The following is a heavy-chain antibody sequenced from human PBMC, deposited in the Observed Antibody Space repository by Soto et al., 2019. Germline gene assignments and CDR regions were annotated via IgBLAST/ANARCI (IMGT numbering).Heavy chain of an antibody. J-gene: IGHJ5*02. CDR2: ISHDGINK. Sequence: HPGGCLRQCCTASGVGFSSYALYRFSQPPGKGLEWVAVISHDGINKHYADSVKGRGTVSRDNSNHSLDLQLNSLRGEDTAMYYCARDMYSSDYFVKWFEPWGQGTLVTVSS. V-gene: IGHV3-30-3*01. CDR1: GVGFSSYA. CDR3: ARDMYSSDYFVKWFEP. D-gene: IGHD6-19*01.